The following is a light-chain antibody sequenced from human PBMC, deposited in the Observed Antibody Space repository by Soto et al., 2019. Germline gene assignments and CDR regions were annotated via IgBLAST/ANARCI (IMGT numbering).Light chain of an antibody. CDR2: DAS. Sequence: DIQMTQSPSTLSASVGDRVSITCRASQRVNTCLAWYQQKPGKAPTLLIYDASSLQSGVPSRFSGSGSGTEFTITISSLQPDDLATYYCQQYQIDWTFGQGTK. J-gene: IGKJ1*01. CDR3: QQYQIDWT. CDR1: QRVNTC. V-gene: IGKV1-5*01.